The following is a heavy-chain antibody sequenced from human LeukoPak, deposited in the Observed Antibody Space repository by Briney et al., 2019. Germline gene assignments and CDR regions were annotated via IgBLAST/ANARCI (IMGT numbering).Heavy chain of an antibody. CDR3: ARVRPGDADS. CDR1: GFAFSTYW. J-gene: IGHJ5*01. CDR2: ISQDGGGT. V-gene: IGHV3-7*01. D-gene: IGHD1-26*01. Sequence: GGSLSLSCAASGFAFSTYWMTWVRQAPEMGLEWVASISQDGGGTYYGDSGKGRFTISRDNAKNSLYLQMNSLRADDTAVYYCARVRPGDADSWGQGTLVSVSS.